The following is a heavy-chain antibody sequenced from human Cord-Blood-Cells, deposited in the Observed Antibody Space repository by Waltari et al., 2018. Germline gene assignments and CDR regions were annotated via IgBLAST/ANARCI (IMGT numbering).Heavy chain of an antibody. CDR3: ARARADGDYYYFDY. D-gene: IGHD4-17*01. J-gene: IGHJ4*02. Sequence: QVQLLPSGAEVKKTGAPVKVSCTASGYTFTGPYLYWVRQAPGQGIEWMGWINPNSGGTNYAQKFQGWGTMARYTSISTAYMELSRLRSDDTAVYYCARARADGDYYYFDYWGQGTLVTVSS. CDR1: GYTFTGPY. V-gene: IGHV1-2*04. CDR2: INPNSGGT.